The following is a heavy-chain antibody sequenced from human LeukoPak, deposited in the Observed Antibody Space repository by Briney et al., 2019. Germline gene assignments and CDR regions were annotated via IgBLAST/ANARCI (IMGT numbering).Heavy chain of an antibody. CDR1: GGSVSSYY. J-gene: IGHJ4*02. CDR3: ARARSYDHYFDY. Sequence: SETLSLTCTVSGGSVSSYYWSWIRQPPGKGLEWIGYIYYSGSTSYNPSLKSRVTISVDTSKNQFSLKLSSVTAADTAVYYCARARSYDHYFDYWGQGTLVTVSS. V-gene: IGHV4-59*02. CDR2: IYYSGST. D-gene: IGHD3-3*01.